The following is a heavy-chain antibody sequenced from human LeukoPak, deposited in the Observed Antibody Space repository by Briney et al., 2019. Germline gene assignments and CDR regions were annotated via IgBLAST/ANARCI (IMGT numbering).Heavy chain of an antibody. V-gene: IGHV3-30*18. CDR1: GFTFSSYA. CDR3: AKDYVTTLDY. D-gene: IGHD4-17*01. J-gene: IGHJ4*02. CDR2: ISYDGSKK. Sequence: GGSLRLSCAASGFTFSSYAIHWVRQAPGKGLEWVAVISYDGSKKYYVDSVKGRFTISRDNSKNTLYLQMNSLRAEDTAVYYCAKDYVTTLDYWGQGILVTVSS.